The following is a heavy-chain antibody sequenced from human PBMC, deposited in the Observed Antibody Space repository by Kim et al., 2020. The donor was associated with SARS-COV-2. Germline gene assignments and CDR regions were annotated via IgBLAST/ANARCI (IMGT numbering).Heavy chain of an antibody. V-gene: IGHV4-59*01. CDR2: IFYGGDT. CDR3: ARSEGRASWHQFDY. J-gene: IGHJ4*02. CDR1: SDSFSAYY. Sequence: SETLSLTCTVSSDSFSAYYWSWIRHLPGKGLEWIGYIFYGGDTNYNPSLKSRVTISWDTSRNQFSLDLTSVTAADTAVYYCARSEGRASWHQFDYWGQG.